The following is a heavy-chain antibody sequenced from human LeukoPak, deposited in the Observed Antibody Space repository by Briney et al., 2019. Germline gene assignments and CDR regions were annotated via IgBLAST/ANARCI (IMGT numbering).Heavy chain of an antibody. Sequence: GGSLRLSCAASGFTVSSNYMSWVRQAPGKGLEWVSVIYSGGSTYYADSVKGRFTISRDNSKNTLYLQMNSLRAEDTAVYYCAGYSSSWFLLDYGMDVWGQGTTVTVSS. V-gene: IGHV3-53*01. D-gene: IGHD6-13*01. J-gene: IGHJ6*02. CDR3: AGYSSSWFLLDYGMDV. CDR2: IYSGGST. CDR1: GFTVSSNY.